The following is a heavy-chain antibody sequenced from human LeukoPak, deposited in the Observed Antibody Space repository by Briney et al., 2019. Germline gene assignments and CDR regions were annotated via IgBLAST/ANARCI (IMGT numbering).Heavy chain of an antibody. CDR1: GFTFSSYW. Sequence: PGGSLRLSCAASGFTFSSYWMHWVRQAPGKGLEWVANIKQDGSEKYYVDSVKGRFTISRDNAKNSLYLQMNSLRAEDTAVYYCASLYSSGWSDRTRYYYYYYYMDVWGKGTTVTVSS. J-gene: IGHJ6*03. V-gene: IGHV3-7*01. CDR3: ASLYSSGWSDRTRYYYYYYYMDV. D-gene: IGHD6-19*01. CDR2: IKQDGSEK.